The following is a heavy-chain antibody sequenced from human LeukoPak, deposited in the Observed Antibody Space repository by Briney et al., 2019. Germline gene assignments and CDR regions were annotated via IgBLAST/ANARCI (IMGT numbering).Heavy chain of an antibody. J-gene: IGHJ4*02. V-gene: IGHV3-53*01. CDR2: IYSGGST. Sequence: PGGSLRLSCAASGFTVSSNYMSWVRQAPGKGLEWVSVIYSGGSTYYADSVKGRFTISRDNSKNTLYLQMNSLRAEDTAVYYCARGQIAAAGTEYFDYWGQGTLVTVSS. CDR3: ARGQIAAAGTEYFDY. D-gene: IGHD6-13*01. CDR1: GFTVSSNY.